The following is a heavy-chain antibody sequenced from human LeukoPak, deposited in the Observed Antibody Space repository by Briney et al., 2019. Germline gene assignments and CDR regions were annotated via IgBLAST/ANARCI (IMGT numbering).Heavy chain of an antibody. Sequence: TGGSLRLSCAASGFTFSDYDMSWIRQAPGKGLEYVSGINDNGGRTHYGDSVKGRFSISRDNSKNTLHLQMSTLRAEDTVLYYCVKDVGGSYAFDYWGQGILVTVAS. CDR2: INDNGGRT. V-gene: IGHV3-64D*09. D-gene: IGHD1-26*01. J-gene: IGHJ4*02. CDR3: VKDVGGSYAFDY. CDR1: GFTFSDYD.